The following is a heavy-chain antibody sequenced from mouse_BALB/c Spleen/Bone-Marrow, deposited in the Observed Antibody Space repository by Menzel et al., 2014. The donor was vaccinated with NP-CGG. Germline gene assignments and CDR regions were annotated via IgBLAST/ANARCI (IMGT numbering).Heavy chain of an antibody. J-gene: IGHJ3*01. Sequence: EVQLQQSGAELVKPGASVKLSCTASGFNIKDTYMHWVKQRPEQGLEWIGRIDPANGNTKYDPKLQGKATITADTSSNTAYLQLGSLTSEDTAVYYCASYYYGSSLFAYWGQGTLVTVSA. V-gene: IGHV14-3*02. D-gene: IGHD1-1*01. CDR1: GFNIKDTY. CDR3: ASYYYGSSLFAY. CDR2: IDPANGNT.